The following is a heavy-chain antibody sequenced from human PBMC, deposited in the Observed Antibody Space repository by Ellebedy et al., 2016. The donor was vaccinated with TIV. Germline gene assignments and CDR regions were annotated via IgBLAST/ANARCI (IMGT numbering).Heavy chain of an antibody. V-gene: IGHV3-21*01. CDR1: GFTFSSYS. CDR2: ISSSSSYI. Sequence: PGGSLRLSCAASGFTFSSYSMNWVRQAPGKGLEWVSSISSSSSYIYYADSVKGRFTISRDNAKNSLYLQMNSLRAEDTAVYYCAKFPYYYDSSGYSFWGQGTLVTVSP. J-gene: IGHJ4*02. D-gene: IGHD3-22*01. CDR3: AKFPYYYDSSGYSF.